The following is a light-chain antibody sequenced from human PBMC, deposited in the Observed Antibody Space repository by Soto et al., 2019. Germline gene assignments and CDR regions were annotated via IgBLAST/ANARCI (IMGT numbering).Light chain of an antibody. CDR1: SSDVDEYNY. CDR3: SSYTSSNTLI. CDR2: DVI. J-gene: IGLJ1*01. V-gene: IGLV2-14*03. Sequence: QSVLTQPASVSGSPGQSITISCTGTSSDVDEYNYVSWYQHHPGKAPKLMIYDVINRPSGVSNRFSGSKSGNTASLTISGLQAEDEADYYCSSYTSSNTLIFGTGTKVTVL.